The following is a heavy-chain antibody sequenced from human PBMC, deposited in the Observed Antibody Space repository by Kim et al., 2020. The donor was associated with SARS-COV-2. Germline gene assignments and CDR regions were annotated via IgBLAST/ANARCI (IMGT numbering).Heavy chain of an antibody. Sequence: SETLSLTCAVYGGSFSGYYWSWIRQPPGKGLEWIGEINHSGSTNYNPSLKSRVTISVDTSKNQFSLKLSSVTAADTAVYYCARGPHAPRTMVRGVIIDYWGQGTLVTVSS. J-gene: IGHJ4*02. CDR1: GGSFSGYY. CDR3: ARGPHAPRTMVRGVIIDY. D-gene: IGHD3-10*01. CDR2: INHSGST. V-gene: IGHV4-34*01.